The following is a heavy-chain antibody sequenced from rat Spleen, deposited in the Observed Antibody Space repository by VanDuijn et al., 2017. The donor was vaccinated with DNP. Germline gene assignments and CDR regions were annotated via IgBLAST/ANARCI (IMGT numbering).Heavy chain of an antibody. CDR3: TRGDMLRSFDY. CDR2: ISYSGRT. CDR1: AYSITTNY. D-gene: IGHD1-6*01. J-gene: IGHJ2*01. V-gene: IGHV3-1*01. Sequence: VQLKESVPGLVQPSQSLSLTCSVTAYSITTNYWGWIRKFPGNKMEWVGHISYSGRTTYNPSLKSRISITRNTAKNQFFLQVNSVTTDDTATYYGTRGDMLRSFDYGGEGVMVTVSS.